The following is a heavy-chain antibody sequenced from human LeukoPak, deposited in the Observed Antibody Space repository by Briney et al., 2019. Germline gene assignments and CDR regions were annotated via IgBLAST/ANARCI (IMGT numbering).Heavy chain of an antibody. J-gene: IGHJ4*02. V-gene: IGHV3-53*01. CDR3: AKDPDCTSGVCYTFFDY. CDR2: IYSGGST. D-gene: IGHD2-8*01. CDR1: GFNVSSNY. Sequence: GGSLRLSCAASGFNVSSNYMSWVRQAPGKGLEWVSVIYSGGSTYYADSVKGRFTISRDNSKTTLFLHMNGLRAEDTAVYYCAKDPDCTSGVCYTFFDYWGQGTLVTVSS.